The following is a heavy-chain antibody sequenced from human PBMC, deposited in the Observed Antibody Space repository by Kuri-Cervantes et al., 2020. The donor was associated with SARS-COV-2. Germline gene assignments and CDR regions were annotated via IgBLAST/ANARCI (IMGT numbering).Heavy chain of an antibody. D-gene: IGHD4-11*01. CDR1: GGTFSSYA. J-gene: IGHJ6*03. CDR3: ARDPTVTTSTYYYYYYMDV. Sequence: ASVKVSCKASGGTFSSYAISWVRQAPGQGLEWMGIINPSGGSTSYAQKFQGRVTMTRDTSTSTVYMELSSLRSEDTAVYYCARDPTVTTSTYYYYYYMDVWGKGTTVTVSS. CDR2: INPSGGST. V-gene: IGHV1-46*03.